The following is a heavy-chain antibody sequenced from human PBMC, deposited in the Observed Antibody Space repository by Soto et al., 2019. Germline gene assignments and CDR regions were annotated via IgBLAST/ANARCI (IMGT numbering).Heavy chain of an antibody. CDR2: IYYSGST. Sequence: QVQLQESGPGLVKPSQTLSLTCTVSGGSISSGGYYWSWIRQHPGKGLEWIGYIYYSGSTYYNPSIKSRVTISVDTSKNQFSLKLSSVTAADTAVYYCARDKVWFGEFYGMDVWGQGTTVTVSS. J-gene: IGHJ6*02. V-gene: IGHV4-31*03. D-gene: IGHD3-10*01. CDR1: GGSISSGGYY. CDR3: ARDKVWFGEFYGMDV.